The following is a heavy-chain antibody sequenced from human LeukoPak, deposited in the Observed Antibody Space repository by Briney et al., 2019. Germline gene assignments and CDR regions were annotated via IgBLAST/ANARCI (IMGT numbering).Heavy chain of an antibody. D-gene: IGHD2-2*01. CDR1: GYTFTGYC. J-gene: IGHJ4*02. CDR3: ARVVGQGTAMPSRDFFDY. V-gene: IGHV1-2*02. Sequence: ASEKVSCKASGYTFTGYCLHWVRQAPGQGLEWMGWISPNTGDTIYAQKFQGRVTMTRDTSITTAYMELSSLRSDDTAMYYCARVVGQGTAMPSRDFFDYWGQGTLVIASS. CDR2: ISPNTGDT.